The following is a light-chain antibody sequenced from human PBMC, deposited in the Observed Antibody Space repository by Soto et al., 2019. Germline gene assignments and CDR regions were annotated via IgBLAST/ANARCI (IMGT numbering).Light chain of an antibody. J-gene: IGLJ3*02. V-gene: IGLV2-14*01. Sequence: QSALTQPASVSGSPGQSITISCTGTSSDIGSYNYVAWYQQFPGKTPKLIIYEVRNRPSGVSFRFSGSKSGNTASLTISGLQAEDEADYYCQSFDNSVSGSGVFGGGTKLTVL. CDR1: SSDIGSYNY. CDR3: QSFDNSVSGSGV. CDR2: EVR.